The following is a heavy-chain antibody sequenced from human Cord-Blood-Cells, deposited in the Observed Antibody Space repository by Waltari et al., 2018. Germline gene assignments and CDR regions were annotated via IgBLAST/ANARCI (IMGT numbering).Heavy chain of an antibody. V-gene: IGHV1-3*01. CDR3: ARDSGYSSSWYGTY. D-gene: IGHD6-13*01. J-gene: IGHJ4*02. Sequence: QVQLVQSGAEVKKPGASVKVSCKASGYTFTSYAMHWVRQAPGQRLEWMGWINAGNGNTKYSQKFQGRVTITRDTSASTGYMELSSLRSEDTAVYYCARDSGYSSSWYGTYWGQGTLVTVSS. CDR2: INAGNGNT. CDR1: GYTFTSYA.